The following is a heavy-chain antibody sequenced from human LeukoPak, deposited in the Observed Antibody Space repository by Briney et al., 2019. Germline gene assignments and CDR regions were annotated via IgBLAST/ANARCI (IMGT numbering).Heavy chain of an antibody. Sequence: PGGSLRLSCAASGFTVSSNYMSWVRQAPGKGLEWVSVIYSGGSTHYADSVKGRFTISRDNSKNTLYLQMNSLRAEDTAVYYCARVWYDILTGYVDYWGQGTLVTVSS. CDR1: GFTVSSNY. CDR3: ARVWYDILTGYVDY. D-gene: IGHD3-9*01. J-gene: IGHJ4*02. CDR2: IYSGGST. V-gene: IGHV3-53*01.